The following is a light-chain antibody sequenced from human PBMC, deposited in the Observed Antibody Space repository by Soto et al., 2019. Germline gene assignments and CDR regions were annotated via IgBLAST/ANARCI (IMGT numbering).Light chain of an antibody. Sequence: DIQMTQSPSTLSASVGDRVTITCRASQSISIWLAWYQEKPGKAPKVLIYRASSLQSGVPSRFSGSGSGTEFTLTISSLQPDDFSTYYCQQYNSYPWTFGRGTKVEVK. CDR2: RAS. CDR3: QQYNSYPWT. J-gene: IGKJ1*01. V-gene: IGKV1-5*03. CDR1: QSISIW.